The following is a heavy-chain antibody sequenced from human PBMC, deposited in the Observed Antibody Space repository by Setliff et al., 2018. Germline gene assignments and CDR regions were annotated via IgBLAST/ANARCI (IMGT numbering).Heavy chain of an antibody. Sequence: SETLSLTCTVSGDSISDASIMAWIRQPPGKGLEFIGYVFYNGAAKYDPSLKSRVTMSVDTSKTQFSLKLNSMTTADTAVYYCVRTDYSDGRYSMDVWGKGTTVTVSS. CDR1: GDSISDAS. D-gene: IGHD6-19*01. J-gene: IGHJ6*03. CDR2: VFYNGAA. V-gene: IGHV4-59*01. CDR3: VRTDYSDGRYSMDV.